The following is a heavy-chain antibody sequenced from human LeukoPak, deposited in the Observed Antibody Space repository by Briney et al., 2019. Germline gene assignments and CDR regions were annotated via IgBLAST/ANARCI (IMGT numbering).Heavy chain of an antibody. CDR3: ARDWFGYCNSTSCSYYFDY. CDR2: ISAYNGNT. J-gene: IGHJ4*02. Sequence: GASVKVSCKASGYTFTSYGISWVRQAPGQGLEWMGWISAYNGNTNYAQKLQGRVTMTTDTSTSTAYMELRSLRSDDTAVYYCARDWFGYCNSTSCSYYFDYWGQGTLVTVSS. D-gene: IGHD2-2*03. V-gene: IGHV1-18*01. CDR1: GYTFTSYG.